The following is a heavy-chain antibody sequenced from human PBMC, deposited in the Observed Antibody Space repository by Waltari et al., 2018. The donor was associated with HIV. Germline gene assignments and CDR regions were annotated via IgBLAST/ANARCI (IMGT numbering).Heavy chain of an antibody. CDR1: GGSINGVGYY. J-gene: IGHJ4*02. Sequence: QVQLQESGPGLVKPSQTLSLTCSVSGGSINGVGYYWNWVRQPPGKGLEWVGDIYFGGSTYFNPSLKRRFSISVDASKNQFALRLSSVTAADTAVYYGSAGGNSYYWGQGSLVTVSS. CDR3: SAGGNSYY. D-gene: IGHD2-21*02. V-gene: IGHV4-31*03. CDR2: IYFGGST.